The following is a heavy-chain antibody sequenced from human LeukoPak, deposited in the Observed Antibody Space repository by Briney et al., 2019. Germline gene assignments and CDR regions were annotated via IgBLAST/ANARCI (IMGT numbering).Heavy chain of an antibody. CDR1: GFTFSSYW. CDR3: AKDESDIVVVVAAT. V-gene: IGHV3-7*01. J-gene: IGHJ5*02. CDR2: IKQDGSEK. D-gene: IGHD2-15*01. Sequence: GGSLRLSCAASGFTFSSYWMSWVRQAPGKGLEWVANIKQDGSEKYYADSVKGRFTISRDNSKNTLYLQMNSLRAEDTAVYYCAKDESDIVVVVAATWGQGTLVTVSS.